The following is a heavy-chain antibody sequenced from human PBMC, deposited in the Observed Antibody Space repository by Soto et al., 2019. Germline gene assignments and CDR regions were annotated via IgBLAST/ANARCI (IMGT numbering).Heavy chain of an antibody. V-gene: IGHV1-46*03. J-gene: IGHJ4*02. CDR3: ARGNRVQLWLRAYFDY. Sequence: ASVKVSCKASGYNFTSYYMHWVRQAPGQGLEWMGIINPSGGSTSYAQKFQGRVTMTRDTSTSTVYMELSSLRSEDTAVYYCARGNRVQLWLRAYFDYWGQGTLVTVSS. CDR1: GYNFTSYY. CDR2: INPSGGST. D-gene: IGHD5-18*01.